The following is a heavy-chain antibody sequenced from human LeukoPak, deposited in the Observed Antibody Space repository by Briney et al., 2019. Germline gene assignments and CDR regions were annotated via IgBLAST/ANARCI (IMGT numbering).Heavy chain of an antibody. V-gene: IGHV3-11*01. CDR1: GFTFSDYY. CDR3: ARDLIIAVAAPGY. Sequence: GGSLRLSCAASGFTFSDYYMSWIRQAPGKGLEWVSYISSSGSTIYYADSVKGRFTISRDNAKNSLYLQMNSLRAEDTALYYCARDLIIAVAAPGYWGQGTLVTVSS. CDR2: ISSSGSTI. D-gene: IGHD6-19*01. J-gene: IGHJ4*02.